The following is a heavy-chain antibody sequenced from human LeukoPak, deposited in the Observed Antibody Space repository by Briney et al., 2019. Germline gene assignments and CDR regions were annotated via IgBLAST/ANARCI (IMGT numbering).Heavy chain of an antibody. Sequence: PGRSLRLSCAASGFTFSSYGMHWVRQAPGKGLEYVSAISSNGGTTYYADSVKGRFTISRDNSKNTLYLQMSSLRPEDAAVYYCARGYSAYDDYWGQGTLVTVSS. CDR3: ARGYSAYDDY. V-gene: IGHV3-64D*09. CDR1: GFTFSSYG. CDR2: ISSNGGTT. J-gene: IGHJ4*02. D-gene: IGHD5-12*01.